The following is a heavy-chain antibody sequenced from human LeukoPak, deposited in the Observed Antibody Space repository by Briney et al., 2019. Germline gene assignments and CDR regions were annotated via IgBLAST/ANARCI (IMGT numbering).Heavy chain of an antibody. Sequence: MXWXRXAPXXXLEWVGRIKSKTDGGTTDYAAPVKGRFTISRDDSKNTLYLQMNSLKTEDTAVYYCTRISGYALDWGQGTLVTVSS. V-gene: IGHV3-15*01. CDR2: IKSKTDGGTT. CDR3: TRISGYALD. J-gene: IGHJ4*02. D-gene: IGHD5-12*01.